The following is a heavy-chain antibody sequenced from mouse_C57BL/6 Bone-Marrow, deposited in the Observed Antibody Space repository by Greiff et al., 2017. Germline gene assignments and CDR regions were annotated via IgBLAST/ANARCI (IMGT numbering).Heavy chain of an antibody. V-gene: IGHV10-1*01. CDR2: IRSKSNNYAT. D-gene: IGHD2-1*01. Sequence: EVQRVESGGGLVQPKGSLKLSCAASGFSFNTYAMNWVRQAPGKGLEWVARIRSKSNNYATYYADSVKDRFTISRDDSESMLYLQMNNLKTEDTAMYYCVRHETYGNYSAWFAYWGQGTLVTVSA. J-gene: IGHJ3*01. CDR3: VRHETYGNYSAWFAY. CDR1: GFSFNTYA.